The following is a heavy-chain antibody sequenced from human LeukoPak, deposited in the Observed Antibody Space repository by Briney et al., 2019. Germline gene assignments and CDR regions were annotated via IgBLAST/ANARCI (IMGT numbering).Heavy chain of an antibody. V-gene: IGHV4-59*01. Sequence: SETLSLTCTVSGGSISNYYWSWIRQPPGKGLEWIGYIYYSGGTNYNPSLRSRLTISIDSSKNQFSLTLNSATAADTAVYYCARLGTTFDAFDLWGQGTMITVSS. CDR3: ARLGTTFDAFDL. CDR1: GGSISNYY. CDR2: IYYSGGT. D-gene: IGHD2/OR15-2a*01. J-gene: IGHJ3*01.